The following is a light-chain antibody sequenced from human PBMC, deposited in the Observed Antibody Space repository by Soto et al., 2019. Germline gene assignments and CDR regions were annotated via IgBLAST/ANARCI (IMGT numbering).Light chain of an antibody. Sequence: QTVVTQEPSLSVSPGRTVTLTCGLSSGSVSTSYYPSWYQQTPGQAPRTLIYNTNTRSSGVPDRFSGSILGNKAALTITGAQADDESEYYCVLYMGSGISVFGGGTKVTVL. CDR2: NTN. J-gene: IGLJ2*01. CDR3: VLYMGSGISV. V-gene: IGLV8-61*01. CDR1: SGSVSTSYY.